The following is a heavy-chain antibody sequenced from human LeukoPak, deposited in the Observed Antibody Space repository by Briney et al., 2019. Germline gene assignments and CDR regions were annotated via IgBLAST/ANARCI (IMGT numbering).Heavy chain of an antibody. CDR2: IYTSGST. Sequence: PSETLSLTCTVSGGSINSYYWSWIRQPAGKGLEWIGRIYTSGSTNYNPSLKSRVTMSVDTSKNQFSLKLSSVTAADTAVYYCATDPSRGIAAAGTGYRGQGTLVTVSS. J-gene: IGHJ4*02. CDR1: GGSINSYY. CDR3: ATDPSRGIAAAGTGY. D-gene: IGHD6-13*01. V-gene: IGHV4-4*07.